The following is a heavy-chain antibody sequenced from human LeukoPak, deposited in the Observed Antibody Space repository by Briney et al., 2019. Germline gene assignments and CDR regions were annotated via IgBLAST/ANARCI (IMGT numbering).Heavy chain of an antibody. Sequence: GGSLKISCKGSGYSFTSYWIGWVRQMPGKGLEWMGIIYPGDSDTRYTPSFQGQVTISADKSISTAYLQWSSLKASDTAMYYCARHRAYGSAQPPAQWGQGTLVAVSS. CDR3: ARHRAYGSAQPPAQ. V-gene: IGHV5-51*01. CDR2: IYPGDSDT. D-gene: IGHD3-10*01. J-gene: IGHJ4*02. CDR1: GYSFTSYW.